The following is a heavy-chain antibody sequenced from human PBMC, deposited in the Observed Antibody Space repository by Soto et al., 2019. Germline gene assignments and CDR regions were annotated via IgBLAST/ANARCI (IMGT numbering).Heavy chain of an antibody. Sequence: GGSLRLSCAASGFTLSNACMSWVRQAPGNGLEWVCRIKSKTDGGTTDYAAPVKGRFTISRDDSKNTRYLQMSSLKTEDTAVYYCTTDRDYDSSGYYEGVAFDIWGQGTMVTVSS. CDR2: IKSKTDGGTT. J-gene: IGHJ3*02. CDR1: GFTLSNAC. CDR3: TTDRDYDSSGYYEGVAFDI. D-gene: IGHD3-22*01. V-gene: IGHV3-15*01.